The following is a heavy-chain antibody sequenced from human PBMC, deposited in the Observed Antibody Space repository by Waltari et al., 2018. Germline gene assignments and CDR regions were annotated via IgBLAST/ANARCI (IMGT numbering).Heavy chain of an antibody. CDR1: GASFSDDY. CDR3: TRGGNYDFWSHRPFVDP. D-gene: IGHD3-3*01. Sequence: QVQLQQWGAGLLGPSETLPLTCAVYGASFSDDYWGWVRQPPGKGLEWIGQIRHPGSTNYNPSLKSRVTISIDTPRSQFSLRLSSVTAADTALYFCTRGGNYDFWSHRPFVDPWGQGTLVTVSS. V-gene: IGHV4-34*01. CDR2: IRHPGST. J-gene: IGHJ5*02.